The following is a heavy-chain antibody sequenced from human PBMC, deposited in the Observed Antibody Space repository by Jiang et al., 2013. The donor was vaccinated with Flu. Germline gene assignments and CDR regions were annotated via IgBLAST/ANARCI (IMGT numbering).Heavy chain of an antibody. Sequence: GSGLVKPSETLSLTCTVSGGSISSYYWSWIRQPPGKGLEWIGYIYYSGSTNYNPSLKSRVTISVDTSKNQFSLKLSSVTAADTAVYYCARGGIDYDFWSGYSYAPFDPWGQGTLVTVSS. V-gene: IGHV4-59*01. CDR1: GGSISSYY. J-gene: IGHJ5*02. CDR2: IYYSGST. CDR3: ARGGIDYDFWSGYSYAPFDP. D-gene: IGHD3-3*01.